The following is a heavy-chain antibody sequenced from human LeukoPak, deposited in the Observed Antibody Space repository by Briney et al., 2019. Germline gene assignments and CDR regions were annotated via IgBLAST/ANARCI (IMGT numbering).Heavy chain of an antibody. J-gene: IGHJ4*02. CDR3: ARRSRLYKHETTGYHDS. V-gene: IGHV4-39*01. CDR2: IFYSGNT. Sequence: SETLSLTCNVSGDYITTTNYYWAWIRQPPGKGLEWIASIFYSGNTYYNPSLKSRVIISMDMSRKQISLKLTSVTATDTALYYCARRSRLYKHETTGYHDSWGQGTLVTVSS. CDR1: GDYITTTNYY. D-gene: IGHD3-9*01.